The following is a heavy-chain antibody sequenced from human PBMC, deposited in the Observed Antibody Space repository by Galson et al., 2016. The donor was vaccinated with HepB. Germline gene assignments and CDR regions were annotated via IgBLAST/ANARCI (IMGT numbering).Heavy chain of an antibody. CDR1: GFTFSRDS. J-gene: IGHJ2*01. CDR2: ISSGSDGYI. V-gene: IGHV3-21*01. D-gene: IGHD6-13*01. CDR3: ARVRYSSSWYVLGYFDL. Sequence: SLRLSCAASGFTFSRDSMTWVRQAPGKGLEWVSSISSGSDGYIYYADSVKGRFTISRDNAKNSLLLQMNSLRAEDTAVYYWARVRYSSSWYVLGYFDLWGRGTLVTVSS.